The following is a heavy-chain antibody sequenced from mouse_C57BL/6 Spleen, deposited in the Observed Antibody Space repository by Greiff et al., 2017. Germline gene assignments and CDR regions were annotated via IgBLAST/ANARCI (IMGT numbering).Heavy chain of an antibody. D-gene: IGHD2-5*01. CDR2: IYPGSGST. CDR3: AREGYSKKFFDY. J-gene: IGHJ2*01. CDR1: GYTFTSYW. Sequence: VQLQQPGAELVKPGASVKMSCKASGYTFTSYWITWVKQRPGQGLAWIGDIYPGSGSTNYNEKFKSKATLTVDTSSSTAYMQLSSLTSEDSAVYYCAREGYSKKFFDYWGQGTTLTVSS. V-gene: IGHV1-55*01.